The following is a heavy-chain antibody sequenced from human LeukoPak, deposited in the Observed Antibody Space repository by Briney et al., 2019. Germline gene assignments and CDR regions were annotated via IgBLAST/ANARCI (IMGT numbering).Heavy chain of an antibody. Sequence: PGGSLRLSCAASGFAFSTYSMHWVRQAPGKGLEWLALISSDGSNENFADSVKGRFTISRDNSKNTPYLQMNSLRSEDTTIYYCAGDPNRSYFDHWGQGTLVTVSS. CDR1: GFAFSTYS. J-gene: IGHJ4*02. CDR2: ISSDGSNE. D-gene: IGHD1-14*01. V-gene: IGHV3-30*01. CDR3: AGDPNRSYFDH.